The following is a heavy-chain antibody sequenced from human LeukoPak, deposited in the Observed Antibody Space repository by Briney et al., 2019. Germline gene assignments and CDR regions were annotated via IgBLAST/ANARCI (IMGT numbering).Heavy chain of an antibody. CDR3: AEDFDQLLLSPAFDP. V-gene: IGHV3-23*01. CDR2: ISGSGGST. J-gene: IGHJ5*02. D-gene: IGHD2-2*01. Sequence: PGGSLRLSCAASGFTFSSYAMSWVRQAPGKGLEWVSAISGSGGSTYYADSVKGRFTISRDNSKNTLYLQMNSLRAEDTAVYYCAEDFDQLLLSPAFDPWGQGTLVTVSS. CDR1: GFTFSSYA.